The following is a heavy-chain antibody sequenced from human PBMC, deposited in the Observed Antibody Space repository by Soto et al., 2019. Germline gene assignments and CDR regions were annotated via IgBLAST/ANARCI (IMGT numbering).Heavy chain of an antibody. CDR2: IIPIFGTA. CDR3: ARRYSWLPTGNYYYYGMDV. V-gene: IGHV1-69*12. D-gene: IGHD3-22*01. J-gene: IGHJ6*02. CDR1: GGTFSSYA. Sequence: QVQLVQSGAEVKKPGSSVKVSCKASGGTFSSYAISWVRQAPGQGLEWMGGIIPIFGTANYAQKFQGRVTITADESTSTAYMELSSLRSEDTAVYYCARRYSWLPTGNYYYYGMDVWGQGTTVTVSS.